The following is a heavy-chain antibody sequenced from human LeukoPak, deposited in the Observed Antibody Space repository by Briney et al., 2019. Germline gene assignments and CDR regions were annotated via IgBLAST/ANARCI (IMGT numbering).Heavy chain of an antibody. CDR1: GGSFSGYY. CDR3: ASRDTNDY. Sequence: SETLSLTCAVYGGSFSGYYWSWIRQPPGKGLEWIGEINHSGSTNYNPSLKSRVTISVDTSKNQFSPKLSPVTAADTAVYYCASRDTNDYWGQGTLVTVSS. J-gene: IGHJ4*02. V-gene: IGHV4-34*01. CDR2: INHSGST. D-gene: IGHD5-18*01.